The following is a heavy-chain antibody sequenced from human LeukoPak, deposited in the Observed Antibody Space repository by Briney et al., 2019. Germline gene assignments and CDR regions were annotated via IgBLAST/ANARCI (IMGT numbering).Heavy chain of an antibody. CDR2: IYYSGST. V-gene: IGHV4-59*08. D-gene: IGHD6-19*01. J-gene: IGHJ3*02. CDR3: ARRTGIAVAGTRGAFDI. Sequence: SETLSLTCTVSGGSISSYYWSWIRQPPGKGLGWIGYIYYSGSTNYNPSLKSRVTISVDTSKNQFSLKLSSVTAADTAVYYCARRTGIAVAGTRGAFDIWGQGTMVTVSS. CDR1: GGSISSYY.